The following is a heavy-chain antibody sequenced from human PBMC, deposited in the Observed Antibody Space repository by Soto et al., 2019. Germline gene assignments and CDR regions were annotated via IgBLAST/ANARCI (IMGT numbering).Heavy chain of an antibody. CDR2: IYYSGST. V-gene: IGHV4-59*08. D-gene: IGHD3-16*01. J-gene: IGHJ3*01. CDR3: VRLSMITFGGIRKNAFEV. CDR1: GDSIRSYY. Sequence: KTSETLSLTCTVSGDSIRSYYWSWIRQPPGKGLEWIGYIYYSGSTNYNPSLKSRVTISVDTSKNQFSLKLSSVTAADTAVYYCVRLSMITFGGIRKNAFEVGGQGTRVTV.